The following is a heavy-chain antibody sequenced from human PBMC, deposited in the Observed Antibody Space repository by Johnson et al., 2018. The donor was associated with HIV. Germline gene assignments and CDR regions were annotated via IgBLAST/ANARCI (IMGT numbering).Heavy chain of an antibody. J-gene: IGHJ3*02. CDR3: ARRKAPYDAFDI. Sequence: QVQLVESGGGVVQPGRSLRLSCVVSGFTFSSYAMHWVRQAPGKGLEWVALISYDGRNRYYGDSVKGRFTISRDNFENTLYLQMNSLRTEDTAVYYCARRKAPYDAFDIWGQGTMVTVSS. V-gene: IGHV3-30*04. CDR2: ISYDGRNR. D-gene: IGHD6-6*01. CDR1: GFTFSSYA.